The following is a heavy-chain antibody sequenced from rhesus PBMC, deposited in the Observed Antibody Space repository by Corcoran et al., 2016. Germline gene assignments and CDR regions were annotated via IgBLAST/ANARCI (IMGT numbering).Heavy chain of an antibody. CDR1: GYFISSGYD. CDR2: FYGSSGST. Sequence: QVQLQESGPGVVKPSETRSLTCAVSGYFISSGYDWSWIRQPPGKGLEWIGYFYGSSGSTNYHPSLKNRVTISKDTSKTQFSLKLSCVTAADTAVYYCARERGDYYAYYFDYWGQGVLVTVSS. D-gene: IGHD3-34*01. CDR3: ARERGDYYAYYFDY. J-gene: IGHJ4*01. V-gene: IGHV4-76*01.